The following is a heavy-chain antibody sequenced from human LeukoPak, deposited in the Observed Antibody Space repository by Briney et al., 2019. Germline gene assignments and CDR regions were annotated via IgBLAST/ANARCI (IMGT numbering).Heavy chain of an antibody. J-gene: IGHJ4*02. Sequence: GESLKISCKGSGYSFTSYWISWVRQMPGKGLEWMGRIDPSDSYTNYSPSFQGHVTISADKSISTAYLQWSSLKASDTAMYYCASSPDGEWVGATTAIDYWGQGTLVTVSS. CDR2: IDPSDSYT. D-gene: IGHD1-26*01. V-gene: IGHV5-10-1*01. CDR3: ASSPDGEWVGATTAIDY. CDR1: GYSFTSYW.